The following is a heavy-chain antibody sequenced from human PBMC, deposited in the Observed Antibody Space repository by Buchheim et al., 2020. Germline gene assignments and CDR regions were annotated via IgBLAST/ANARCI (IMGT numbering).Heavy chain of an antibody. CDR1: GFTFSRNS. V-gene: IGHV3-48*01. D-gene: IGHD5-12*01. Sequence: EVPLVESGGGLVQPGGSLRLSCAASGFTFSRNSMNWVRQAPGKGLEWVSYISSSSGTIYYADSVKGRFTVSRDNAKNSLYLQMNSLRAEDTAVYYCARNKWPYGMDVWGQGTT. CDR2: ISSSSGTI. CDR3: ARNKWPYGMDV. J-gene: IGHJ6*02.